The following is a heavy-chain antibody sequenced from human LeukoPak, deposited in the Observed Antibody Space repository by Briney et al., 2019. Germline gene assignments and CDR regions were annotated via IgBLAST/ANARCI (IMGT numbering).Heavy chain of an antibody. CDR3: ARQYSDFDY. CDR2: IYYHGST. Sequence: PSETLALTCTVSGAPLNRYSKYKWSWIRHPPGKGLEWIGYIYYHGSTNYNPSLKSRIAISVDTSKTQYSLHLSSVTTEHTYVYYCARQYSDFDYWGQGTLVTVSS. J-gene: IGHJ4*02. CDR1: GAPLNRYSKY. D-gene: IGHD6-6*01. V-gene: IGHV4-61*01.